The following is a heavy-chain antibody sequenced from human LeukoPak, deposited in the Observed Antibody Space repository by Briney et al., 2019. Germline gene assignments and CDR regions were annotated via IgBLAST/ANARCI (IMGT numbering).Heavy chain of an antibody. Sequence: SETLSLTCTVSGDSISSGNYYWSWIRQPAGKGLEWIGRIYTSGSTNYNPSLKSRVTMSVDTSKNQFSLKLSSVTAADTAVYYCAATRRYCTGGSCYDLGNWFDPWGQGTLVTVSS. J-gene: IGHJ5*02. V-gene: IGHV4-61*02. CDR2: IYTSGST. CDR3: AATRRYCTGGSCYDLGNWFDP. CDR1: GDSISSGNYY. D-gene: IGHD2-8*02.